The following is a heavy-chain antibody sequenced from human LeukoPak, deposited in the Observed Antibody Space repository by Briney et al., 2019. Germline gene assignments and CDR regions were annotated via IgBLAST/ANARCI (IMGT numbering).Heavy chain of an antibody. Sequence: GGSLRLSCAASGFTFSSSAMSWVRQAPGQGLEWVAIISGSGVGTHNADSVKGRFTISRDNSKHTLYLQMNSLRADDTAVYYCAKATGYSMGGFDYWGQGTLVTVSS. CDR1: GFTFSSSA. J-gene: IGHJ4*02. D-gene: IGHD6-13*01. V-gene: IGHV3-23*01. CDR3: AKATGYSMGGFDY. CDR2: ISGSGVGT.